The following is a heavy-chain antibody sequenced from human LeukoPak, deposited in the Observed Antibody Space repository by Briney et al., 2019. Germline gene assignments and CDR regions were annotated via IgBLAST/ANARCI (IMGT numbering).Heavy chain of an antibody. CDR3: ARGGHYYDSSGPDY. J-gene: IGHJ4*02. CDR2: ISSSSSYI. Sequence: AGGSLRLSCAASGFTFSSYSMNWVRQAPVKGLEWVSSISSSSSYIYYADSVRGRFTISRDNAKNSLYLQMNSLRAEDTAVYYCARGGHYYDSSGPDYWGQGTLVTVSS. CDR1: GFTFSSYS. V-gene: IGHV3-21*01. D-gene: IGHD3-22*01.